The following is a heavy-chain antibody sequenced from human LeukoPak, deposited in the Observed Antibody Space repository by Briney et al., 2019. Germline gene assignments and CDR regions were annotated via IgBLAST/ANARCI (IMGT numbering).Heavy chain of an antibody. Sequence: PSETLSLTCTVSGGSISSYYWSWIRQPPGKGLEWIGEINHSGSTNCNPSLKSRVTTSVDTSKNQFSLKLSSVTAADTAVYYCARPPRRGRNYYYYYMDVWGKGTTVTISS. CDR2: INHSGST. V-gene: IGHV4-34*01. CDR3: ARPPRRGRNYYYYYMDV. CDR1: GGSISSYY. D-gene: IGHD3-10*01. J-gene: IGHJ6*03.